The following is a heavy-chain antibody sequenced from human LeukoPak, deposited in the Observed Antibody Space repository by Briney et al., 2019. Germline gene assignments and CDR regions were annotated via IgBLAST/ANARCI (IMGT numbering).Heavy chain of an antibody. CDR1: GFTFDDYA. Sequence: GGSLRLSCAASGFTFDDYAMHWVRQAPGKGLEWDSLISWDGGSTYYADSVKGRFTISRDNSKNSLYLQMNSLRAEDTALYYCAKDSSDGYSSSWTPYFDYWGQGTLVTVSS. J-gene: IGHJ4*02. CDR3: AKDSSDGYSSSWTPYFDY. V-gene: IGHV3-43D*03. CDR2: ISWDGGST. D-gene: IGHD6-13*01.